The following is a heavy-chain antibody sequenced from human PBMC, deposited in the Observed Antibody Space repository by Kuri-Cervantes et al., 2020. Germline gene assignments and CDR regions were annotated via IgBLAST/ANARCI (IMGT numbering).Heavy chain of an antibody. V-gene: IGHV1-18*01. CDR2: ISAYNGDT. J-gene: IGHJ6*03. CDR3: AAGYSGYDSHYYYYMDV. Sequence: ASVNVSCKASGYTSTSYGISWVRQAPGQGLEWMGWISAYNGDTNYAQKLQGRVTMTTDTSTSTPYMELSSLRSEDTAVYYCAAGYSGYDSHYYYYMDVWGKGTTVTVSS. D-gene: IGHD5-12*01. CDR1: GYTSTSYG.